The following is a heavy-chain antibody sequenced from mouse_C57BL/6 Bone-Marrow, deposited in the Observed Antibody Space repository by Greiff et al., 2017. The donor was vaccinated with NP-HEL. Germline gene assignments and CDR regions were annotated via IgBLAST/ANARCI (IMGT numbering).Heavy chain of an antibody. V-gene: IGHV2-6-1*01. CDR1: GFSLTSYG. CDR3: ARHYYGSSYCWYFDV. Sequence: VHLVESGPGLVAPSQSLSITCTVSGFSLTSYGVHWVRQPPGKGLEWLVVIWSDGSTTYNSALKSRLSISKDNSKSQVFLKMNSLQTDDTAMYYCARHYYGSSYCWYFDVWGTGTTVTVSS. D-gene: IGHD1-1*01. CDR2: IWSDGST. J-gene: IGHJ1*03.